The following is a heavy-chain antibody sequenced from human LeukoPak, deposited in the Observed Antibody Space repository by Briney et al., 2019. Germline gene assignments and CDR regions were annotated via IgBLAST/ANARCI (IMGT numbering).Heavy chain of an antibody. J-gene: IGHJ4*02. V-gene: IGHV3-7*01. D-gene: IGHD6-13*01. CDR1: RFIFSNSW. CDR3: ARGRWVFDS. CDR2: IKEDGSET. Sequence: GGSLRLSCAASRFIFSNSWMSWVSQAPGKGLEWVANIKEDGSETRYVASVKGRFTISRDNAKSSLYLQMNSLRAEDTAVYYCARGRWVFDSWGQGTLVTVSS.